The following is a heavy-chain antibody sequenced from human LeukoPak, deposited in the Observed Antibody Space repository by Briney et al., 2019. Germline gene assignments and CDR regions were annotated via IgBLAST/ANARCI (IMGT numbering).Heavy chain of an antibody. J-gene: IGHJ4*02. D-gene: IGHD1-26*01. CDR1: GGSISSSSYY. V-gene: IGHV4-39*02. CDR2: IYYSGST. Sequence: SETLSLTCTVSGGSISSSSYYWGWIRQPPGKGLEWIGSIYYSGSTYYNPSLKSRVTISVDTSKNHFSLKLSSVTAADTAVYYCARWSSGGVGATVDYWGQGTLVTVSS. CDR3: ARWSSGGVGATVDY.